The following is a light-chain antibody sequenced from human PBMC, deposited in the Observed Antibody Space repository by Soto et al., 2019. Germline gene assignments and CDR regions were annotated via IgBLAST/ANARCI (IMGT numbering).Light chain of an antibody. CDR3: LQHNSYPAIT. CDR2: AAS. CDR1: QDISNY. V-gene: IGKV1-17*01. J-gene: IGKJ5*01. Sequence: DIQMTQSPSSLSASVGDRVTITCQASQDISNYLNWYQQKPGKAPKRLIYAASSLQSGVPSRFSGSGSGTEFTLTISSLQPEDFATYYCLQHNSYPAITFGQGTRLE.